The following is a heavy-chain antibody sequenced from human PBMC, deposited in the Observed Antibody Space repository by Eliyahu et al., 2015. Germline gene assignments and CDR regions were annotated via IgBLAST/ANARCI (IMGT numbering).Heavy chain of an antibody. D-gene: IGHD3-22*01. Sequence: ISSYYWSWIRQPPGKGLEWIGYIYTSGSTNYNPSLKSRVTISVDTSKNQFSLKLSSVTAADTAVYYCARHSGSYYYGMDVWGQGTTVTVSS. CDR1: ISSYY. J-gene: IGHJ6*02. CDR3: ARHSGSYYYGMDV. CDR2: IYTSGST. V-gene: IGHV4-4*09.